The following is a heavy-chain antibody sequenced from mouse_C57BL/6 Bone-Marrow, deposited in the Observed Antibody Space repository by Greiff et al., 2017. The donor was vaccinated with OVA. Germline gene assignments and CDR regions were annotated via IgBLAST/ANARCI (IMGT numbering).Heavy chain of an antibody. CDR3: ARSGGYYSNWYFDV. Sequence: EMKLQQSGAELVKPGASVKLSCTASGFNITDYYMHWVKQRTEQGLEWIGRIDPEDGATKYAPKFQGKATITADTSSNTAYLQLSSLTSEDTAVYYCARSGGYYSNWYFDVWGTGTTVTVSS. CDR2: IDPEDGAT. J-gene: IGHJ1*03. CDR1: GFNITDYY. D-gene: IGHD2-3*01. V-gene: IGHV14-2*01.